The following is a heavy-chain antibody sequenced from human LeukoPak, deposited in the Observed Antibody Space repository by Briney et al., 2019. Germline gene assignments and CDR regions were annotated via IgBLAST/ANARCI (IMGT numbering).Heavy chain of an antibody. J-gene: IGHJ4*02. D-gene: IGHD6-19*01. CDR1: ESAFSSYE. CDR3: AGGLGSGWRY. CDR2: ISNTGNTI. Sequence: PGGSLRLSSTTYESAFSSYEMNWIRQAPGKGLEWVSYISNTGNTIYYTDSVKGRFTISRDNAKNSLYLQMNSLRDEDTALYYCAGGLGSGWRYWGQGTPVTVSS. V-gene: IGHV3-48*03.